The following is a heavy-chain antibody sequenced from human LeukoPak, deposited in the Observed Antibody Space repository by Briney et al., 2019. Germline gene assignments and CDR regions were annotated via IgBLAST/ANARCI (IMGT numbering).Heavy chain of an antibody. CDR1: GGSISSGDYY. J-gene: IGHJ4*02. CDR2: IYYSGST. V-gene: IGHV4-30-4*01. CDR3: AREYSATPRLFDY. Sequence: SETLSLTCTVSGGSISSGDYYWSWIRQPPGKGLEWIGYIYYSGSTYYNPSLKSRVTISVDTSKNQFSLKLSSVTAADTAVYYCAREYSATPRLFDYRGQGTLVTVSS. D-gene: IGHD2-15*01.